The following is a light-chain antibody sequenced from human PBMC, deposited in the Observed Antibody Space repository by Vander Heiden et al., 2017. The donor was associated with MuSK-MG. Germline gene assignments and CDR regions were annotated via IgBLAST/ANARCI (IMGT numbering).Light chain of an antibody. CDR3: SSYTSSSTPV. J-gene: IGLJ2*01. CDR2: DVS. V-gene: IGLV2-14*03. Sequence: QSALTQPAPVSGSPGHSITISCTGTSSDVGGYNYVSWYQQHPGKAPKLMIYDVSNRPSGVSNRFSGSKSGNTASLTISGLQAEDEADYYCSSYTSSSTPVFGGGTKLTVL. CDR1: SSDVGGYNY.